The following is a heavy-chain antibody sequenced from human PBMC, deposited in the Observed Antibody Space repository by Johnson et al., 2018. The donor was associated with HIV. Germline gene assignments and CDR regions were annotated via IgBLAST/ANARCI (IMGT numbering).Heavy chain of an antibody. CDR3: ARAVTPFGDWEAFDI. J-gene: IGHJ3*02. CDR1: GFTVSSNY. V-gene: IGHV3-23*04. CDR2: ISGSGGVT. D-gene: IGHD3-10*01. Sequence: VQLVESGGGLVKPGGSLRRSCAASGFTVSSNYMNWVRQAPGKGLEWVSQISGSGGVTYYADSVKGRVTISRDNSKNTLYLQMSRLRAEDTAVYYCARAVTPFGDWEAFDIWGQGTMVTVSS.